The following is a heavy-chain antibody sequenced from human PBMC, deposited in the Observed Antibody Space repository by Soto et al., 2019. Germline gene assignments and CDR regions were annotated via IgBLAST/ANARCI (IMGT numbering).Heavy chain of an antibody. CDR1: GFTFSSYA. V-gene: IGHV3-30-3*01. J-gene: IGHJ4*02. Sequence: QVQLVESGGGVVQPGRSLRLSCAASGFTFSSYAMHWVRQAPGKGLEWVAVISYDGSNKYYADSVKGRFTISIDHSKNTLYLKLNSLRAEDTDVYYCARETEGCGGGCDSLGYWGQGTLVTVSS. D-gene: IGHD2-21*01. CDR2: ISYDGSNK. CDR3: ARETEGCGGGCDSLGY.